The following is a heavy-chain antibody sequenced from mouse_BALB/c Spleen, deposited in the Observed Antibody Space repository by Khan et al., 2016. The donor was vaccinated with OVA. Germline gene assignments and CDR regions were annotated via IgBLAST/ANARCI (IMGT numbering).Heavy chain of an antibody. Sequence: EVELVESGGGLVKPGGSLKLSCAASGFTFSSYAMPWVRQTPEQRLEWVASISSGGSTYYPDSVMGRFTISRDNARNILYLQMSSLRSEDTAMYYLARDDYYGRECFDFWGEGTTVTVSA. CDR2: ISSGGST. CDR1: GFTFSSYA. CDR3: ARDDYYGRECFDF. D-gene: IGHD1-1*01. V-gene: IGHV5-6-5*01. J-gene: IGHJ1*01.